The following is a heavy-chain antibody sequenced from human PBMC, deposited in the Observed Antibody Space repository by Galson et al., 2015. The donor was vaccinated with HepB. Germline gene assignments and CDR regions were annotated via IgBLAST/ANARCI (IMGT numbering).Heavy chain of an antibody. CDR3: AREVELTTVTTHAFDI. V-gene: IGHV1-46*03. J-gene: IGHJ3*02. CDR1: GYTFTSYY. Sequence: SVKVSCKASGYTFTSYYMHWVRQAPGQGLEWMGIINPSGGSTSYAQKFQGRVTMTRDTSTSTVYMELSSLRSEDTAVYYCAREVELTTVTTHAFDIWGQGTMVTVSS. CDR2: INPSGGST. D-gene: IGHD4-17*01.